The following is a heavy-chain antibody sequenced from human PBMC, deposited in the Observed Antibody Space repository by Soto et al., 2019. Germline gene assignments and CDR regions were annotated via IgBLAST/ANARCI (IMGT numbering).Heavy chain of an antibody. D-gene: IGHD2-21*02. J-gene: IGHJ4*02. CDR1: GGTFSSYA. CDR2: IIPIFGTA. V-gene: IGHV1-69*13. Sequence: SVKVSCKAPGGTFSSYAISWVRQAPGQGLEWMGGIIPIFGTANYAQKFQGRVTITADESTSTAYMELSSLRSEDTAVYYCALGYCGGDCYSRPFDYWGQGTLVTVSS. CDR3: ALGYCGGDCYSRPFDY.